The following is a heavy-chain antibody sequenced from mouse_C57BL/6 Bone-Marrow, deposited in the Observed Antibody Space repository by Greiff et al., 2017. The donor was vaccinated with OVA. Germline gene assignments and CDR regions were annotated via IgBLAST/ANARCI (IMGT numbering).Heavy chain of an antibody. D-gene: IGHD2-3*01. CDR2: IDPSDSYT. CDR1: GYTFTSYW. V-gene: IGHV1-69*01. CDR3: ARERDGYYYFDY. Sequence: QVQLQQPGAELVMPGASVKLSCKASGYTFTSYWMHWVKQRPGQGLEWIGEIDPSDSYTNYNQKFKGKSTLTVDKSSSTAYMQLSSLTSEDSAVYYCARERDGYYYFDYWGQGTTLTVSS. J-gene: IGHJ2*01.